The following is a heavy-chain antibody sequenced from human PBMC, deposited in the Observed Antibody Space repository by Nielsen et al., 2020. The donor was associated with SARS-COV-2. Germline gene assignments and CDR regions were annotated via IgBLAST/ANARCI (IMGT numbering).Heavy chain of an antibody. CDR3: ARWAYCSSTSCYPHY. Sequence: SETLSLTCAVYGEPFSGHHWNWIRQSPGKGLECIGEINQSGSTNYNPSLKSRVTISVDKSKNQFSLKLSSVTAADTAVYYCARWAYCSSTSCYPHYWGQGTLVTVSS. V-gene: IGHV4-34*01. J-gene: IGHJ4*02. CDR1: GEPFSGHH. D-gene: IGHD2-2*01. CDR2: INQSGST.